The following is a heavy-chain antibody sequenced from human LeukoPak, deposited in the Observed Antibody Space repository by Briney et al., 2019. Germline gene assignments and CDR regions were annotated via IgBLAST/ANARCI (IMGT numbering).Heavy chain of an antibody. J-gene: IGHJ5*02. CDR1: GFTFSSYS. V-gene: IGHV3-21*01. D-gene: IGHD2-8*01. CDR3: ARGLMLYAIYFFDWFDP. Sequence: PGGSLRLSCAASGFTFSSYSMNWVRQAPGKGLEWVSSISSSSSYIYYADSVKGRFTISRDNAKNSLYLQMNSLRAEDTAVYYCARGLMLYAIYFFDWFDPWGQGTLVTVSS. CDR2: ISSSSSYI.